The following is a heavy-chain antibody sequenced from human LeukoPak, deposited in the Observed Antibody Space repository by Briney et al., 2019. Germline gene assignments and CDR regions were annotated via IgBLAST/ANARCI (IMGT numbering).Heavy chain of an antibody. CDR1: GFTFSSYG. V-gene: IGHV3-33*01. J-gene: IGHJ4*02. D-gene: IGHD5/OR15-5a*01. CDR3: ARDRSTTHFDY. Sequence: GGSLRLSCAASGFTFSSYGMHWVRQAPGKGLEWVAMIWYDGSNTYYADSVKGRFIISRDNSKNTLFLQMDSLRAEDTAAYYCARDRSTTHFDYWGQGTLVTVSS. CDR2: IWYDGSNT.